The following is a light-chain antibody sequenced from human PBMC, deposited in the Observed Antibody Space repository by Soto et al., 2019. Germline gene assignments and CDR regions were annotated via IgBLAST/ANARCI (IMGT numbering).Light chain of an antibody. J-gene: IGKJ1*01. Sequence: DAVMPQFPLSLPVTPGQPASASCRASQRVIYTNGATYLDWFQQRPGQSPRRLIYQVSYRDSGVPDRFSGSGSGTDFTLKISRVEAEDVAVYFCMQYTHWPRTFGQGTKVDIK. V-gene: IGKV2-30*01. CDR2: QVS. CDR1: QRVIYTNGATY. CDR3: MQYTHWPRT.